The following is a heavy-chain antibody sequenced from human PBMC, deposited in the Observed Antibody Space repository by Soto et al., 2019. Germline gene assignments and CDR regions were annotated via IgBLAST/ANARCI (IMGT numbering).Heavy chain of an antibody. V-gene: IGHV1-69*06. J-gene: IGHJ4*02. CDR2: IIPIFETA. Sequence: QEQVVQSGAEVRKPGSSVKVSCKASGGSFSSYAMSWVRQAPGQGLEWMGGIIPIFETAHYAQKFQGRVSITADISTTTVYMELSSLTSEDTAVYFCARGGRSSSWLIDYWGQGTLVTVSS. CDR3: ARGGRSSSWLIDY. D-gene: IGHD6-13*01. CDR1: GGSFSSYA.